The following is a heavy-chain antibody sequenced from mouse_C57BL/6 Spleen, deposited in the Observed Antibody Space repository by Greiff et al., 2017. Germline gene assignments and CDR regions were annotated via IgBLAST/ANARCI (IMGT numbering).Heavy chain of an antibody. CDR2: ISGGGGNT. D-gene: IGHD2-5*01. CDR1: GFTFSSYT. CDR3: ARLEAYYSNYFDY. J-gene: IGHJ2*01. V-gene: IGHV5-9*01. Sequence: EVKLVESGGGLVKPGGSLKLSCAASGFTFSSYTMSWVRQTPEKRLEWVATISGGGGNTYYPDSVKGRFTISRDNAKNTLYLQMSSLRSEDAALYYCARLEAYYSNYFDYWGQGTTLTVSS.